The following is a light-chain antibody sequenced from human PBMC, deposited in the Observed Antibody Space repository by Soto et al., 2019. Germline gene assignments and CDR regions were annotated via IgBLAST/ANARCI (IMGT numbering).Light chain of an antibody. CDR1: SSNIGAGYD. Sequence: QSVVTQPPPVSGAPGQRVTISCTGSSSNIGAGYDVHWYQQLPGTAPKLLIYGYNNRPSGVPDRFSGSKSGTSASLAITGLQAEDEADYYCQSYDSSLSGPVFGGGTKLTVL. V-gene: IGLV1-40*01. CDR2: GYN. J-gene: IGLJ2*01. CDR3: QSYDSSLSGPV.